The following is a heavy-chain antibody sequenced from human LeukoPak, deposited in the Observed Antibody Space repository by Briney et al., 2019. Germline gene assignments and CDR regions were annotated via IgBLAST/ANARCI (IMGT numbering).Heavy chain of an antibody. Sequence: GGSLRLSCAASGFTFSDHYMDWVRQAPGKGLEWVGRTRNKANSYTTEYAASVKGRFTISRDDSKNSLYLQMNSLKTEDTAVYYCARAVSSSSGYYYYYMDVWGKGTTVTVSS. CDR3: ARAVSSSSGYYYYYMDV. CDR2: TRNKANSYTT. CDR1: GFTFSDHY. V-gene: IGHV3-72*01. J-gene: IGHJ6*03. D-gene: IGHD6-6*01.